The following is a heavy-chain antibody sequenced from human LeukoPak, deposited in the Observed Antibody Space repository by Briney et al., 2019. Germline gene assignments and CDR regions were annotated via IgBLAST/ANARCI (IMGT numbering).Heavy chain of an antibody. CDR3: AGPRIVVVPAAPGAFDI. J-gene: IGHJ3*02. CDR2: IIPIFGTA. CDR1: GGTFSSYA. V-gene: IGHV1-69*13. Sequence: SVKVSCKASGGTFSSYAISWVRQAPGQGLEWMGGIIPIFGTANYAQKFQGRVTITADESTSTAYMELSSLRSEDTAVYYCAGPRIVVVPAAPGAFDIWGQGTMVTVSS. D-gene: IGHD2-2*01.